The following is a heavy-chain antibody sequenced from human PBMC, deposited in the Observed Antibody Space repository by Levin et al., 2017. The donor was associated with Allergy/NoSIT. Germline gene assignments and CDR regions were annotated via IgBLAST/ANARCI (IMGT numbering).Heavy chain of an antibody. Sequence: TGGSLRLSCAASEFTFYSYAMSWVRQAPGKGLEWVSTISGSGGNTYYADFVKGRFTISRDNSKNTLFLQMSSLRAEDTAVYYCAKDGYSSSSPKYFDYWGQGTLVTVSS. CDR1: EFTFYSYA. D-gene: IGHD6-6*01. J-gene: IGHJ4*02. CDR2: ISGSGGNT. V-gene: IGHV3-23*01. CDR3: AKDGYSSSSPKYFDY.